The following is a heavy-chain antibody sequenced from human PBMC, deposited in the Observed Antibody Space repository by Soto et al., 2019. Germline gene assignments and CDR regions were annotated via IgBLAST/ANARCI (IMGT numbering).Heavy chain of an antibody. J-gene: IGHJ4*02. CDR2: MFYSGST. D-gene: IGHD2-8*02. V-gene: IGHV4-61*01. Sequence: QVQLQESGPGLVKPSETLSLTCTVSGGSVNSDSHYWSWIRQPPGKGLEWIGHMFYSGSTNYNPSLKSRVTISGVTSNNQFSLKLSSVTAADTAVYYCARLVRSLHFDYWGQGTPVTVSS. CDR1: GGSVNSDSHY. CDR3: ARLVRSLHFDY.